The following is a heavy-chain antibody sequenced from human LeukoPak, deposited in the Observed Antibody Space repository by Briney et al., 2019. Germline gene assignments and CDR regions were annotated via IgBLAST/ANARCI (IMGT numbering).Heavy chain of an antibody. J-gene: IGHJ3*02. CDR2: ISSSSRTI. CDR1: GFIFSTYD. Sequence: GGSLRLSCAASGFIFSTYDMNWVRQAPGKGLEWVSYISSSSRTISYADSVKGRFTISRDNAKNSLYLQMNSLRAEDTAVYYCARDGYSSSWKAFDIWGQGTMVTVSS. CDR3: ARDGYSSSWKAFDI. D-gene: IGHD6-13*01. V-gene: IGHV3-48*01.